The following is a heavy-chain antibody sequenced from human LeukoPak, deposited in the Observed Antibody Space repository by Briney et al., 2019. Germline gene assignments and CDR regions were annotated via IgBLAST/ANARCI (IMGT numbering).Heavy chain of an antibody. Sequence: SETLSLTCAVYGVSFSGYYWSWIRQPPGKGLEWIGEINHSGSTNYNPSLESRVTISVDTSKNQFSLKLSSVTAADTAVYYCATNDGGNSEGLNDYWGQGTLVTVSS. V-gene: IGHV4-34*01. CDR2: INHSGST. CDR3: ATNDGGNSEGLNDY. CDR1: GVSFSGYY. D-gene: IGHD4-23*01. J-gene: IGHJ4*02.